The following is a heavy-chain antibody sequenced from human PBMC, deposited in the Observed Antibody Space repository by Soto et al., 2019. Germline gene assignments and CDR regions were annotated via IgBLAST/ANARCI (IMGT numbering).Heavy chain of an antibody. J-gene: IGHJ4*02. CDR3: AKDRRAGGNSAFYFDF. D-gene: IGHD3-16*01. V-gene: IGHV3-23*01. CDR1: GFKFSNYA. CDR2: ISATGGGT. Sequence: GGPLRLSCAASGFKFSNYAMSWVRQAPGKGLEWVSLISATGGGTYYADSVKGRFTISRDNSHNTLYLQVHSLTAEDTAVYYCAKDRRAGGNSAFYFDFWGQGAQVTVSS.